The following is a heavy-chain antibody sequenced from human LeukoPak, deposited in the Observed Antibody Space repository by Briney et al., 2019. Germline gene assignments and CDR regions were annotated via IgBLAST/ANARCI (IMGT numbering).Heavy chain of an antibody. J-gene: IGHJ4*02. D-gene: IGHD3-10*01. CDR2: INGDGSTT. Sequence: GGSLRLSCTASGFTFSTYWINWVRQSPGKGLVWVALINGDGSTTTHADSVKGRFTISRDNAKNTAYLQMNSLRDEDTAVYFCARDYAGSPDYWGQGALVTVSA. CDR1: GFTFSTYW. CDR3: ARDYAGSPDY. V-gene: IGHV3-74*03.